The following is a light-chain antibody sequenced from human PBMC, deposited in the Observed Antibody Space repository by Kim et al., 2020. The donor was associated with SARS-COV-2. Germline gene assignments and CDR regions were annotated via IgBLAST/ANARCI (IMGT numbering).Light chain of an antibody. CDR2: YDT. J-gene: IGLJ3*02. V-gene: IGLV3-21*04. Sequence: VAPGKTARITCGGDNIGSKSVHGYQQKPGQAPVVVIYYDTGRPSGVPERFSGSNSGDTATLTISRVEAGDEDDYYCKVWDRSTNRVFGGGTKLTVL. CDR3: KVWDRSTNRV. CDR1: NIGSKS.